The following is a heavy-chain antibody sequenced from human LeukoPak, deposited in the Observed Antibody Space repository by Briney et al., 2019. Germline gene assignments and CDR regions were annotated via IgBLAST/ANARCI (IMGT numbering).Heavy chain of an antibody. CDR2: IIPIFGTA. CDR1: GGTFSSYA. J-gene: IGHJ3*02. V-gene: IGHV1-69*06. D-gene: IGHD6-13*01. CDR3: ATDQQQLVRYVAFDI. Sequence: GASVKVSCKASGGTFSSYAISWVRQAPGQGLEWMGGIIPIFGTANYAQKFQGRVTITADKSTSTAYMELSSLRSEDTAVYYCATDQQQLVRYVAFDIWGQGTMVTVSS.